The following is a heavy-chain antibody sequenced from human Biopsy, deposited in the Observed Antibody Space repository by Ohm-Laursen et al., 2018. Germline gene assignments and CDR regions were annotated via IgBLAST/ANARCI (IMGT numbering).Heavy chain of an antibody. CDR2: VYSSGST. V-gene: IGHV4-59*08. CDR3: ARGIAVVRSLDV. J-gene: IGHJ6*02. Sequence: SDTLSLTCTVSSGSISGYYWTWIRQAPGKGLEFIGYVYSSGSTIYNPSLKSRATISLDTSRNQVSLRLSSVTAADTAVYYCARGIAVVRSLDVWGQGTTVAVSS. CDR1: SGSISGYY. D-gene: IGHD5-18*01.